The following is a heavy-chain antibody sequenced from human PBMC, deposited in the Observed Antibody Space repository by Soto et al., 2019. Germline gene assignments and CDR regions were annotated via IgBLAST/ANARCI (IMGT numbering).Heavy chain of an antibody. CDR1: GGSFSGYY. Sequence: SETLSLTCAVYGGSFSGYYWSWIRQPPGKGLEWIGEINHSGSTNYNPSLKSRVTISVDTSKNQFSLKLSSVTAADTAVYYCARFSKGGYWFDPWGQGTLVTVSS. CDR3: ARFSKGGYWFDP. J-gene: IGHJ5*02. CDR2: INHSGST. V-gene: IGHV4-34*01. D-gene: IGHD1-26*01.